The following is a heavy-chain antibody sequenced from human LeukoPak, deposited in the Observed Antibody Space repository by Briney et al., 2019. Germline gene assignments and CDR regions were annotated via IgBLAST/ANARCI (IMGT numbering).Heavy chain of an antibody. Sequence: ASVKVSCKASGYTLTGYYMHWVRQAPGQGLEWMGWINPKSGGTNYAQKFQGRVTMTRDTSISTAYMELSRLRSDDTAVYYCARDHSGADYWGQGTLVTVSS. CDR1: GYTLTGYY. CDR2: INPKSGGT. J-gene: IGHJ4*02. CDR3: ARDHSGADY. D-gene: IGHD6-19*01. V-gene: IGHV1-2*02.